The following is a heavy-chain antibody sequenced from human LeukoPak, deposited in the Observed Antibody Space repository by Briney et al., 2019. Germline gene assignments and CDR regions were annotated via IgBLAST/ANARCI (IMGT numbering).Heavy chain of an antibody. CDR1: GYTFTGYY. V-gene: IGHV1-2*02. CDR2: INPNSGGT. Sequence: ASVKVSCKASGYTFTGYYMNWVRQAPGQGLEWMGWINPNSGGTNYAQKFQGRVTMTRDTSISTAYMELSRLRSDDTAVYYCARVGSIAAAVYYGMDVWGQGTTVTVSS. J-gene: IGHJ6*02. D-gene: IGHD6-13*01. CDR3: ARVGSIAAAVYYGMDV.